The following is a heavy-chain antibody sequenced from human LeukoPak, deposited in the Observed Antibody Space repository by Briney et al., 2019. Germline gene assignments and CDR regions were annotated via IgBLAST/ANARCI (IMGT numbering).Heavy chain of an antibody. Sequence: GGSLRLSCAVSGFRFSTYGMNWVRQAPGKGLEWAAFINYDGTEQYYADSVKGRFSISRDNSKDTLFPQMNSLRAEDTAVYYCAKGLGKAGASNTWYFDLWGRGTLVTVSS. V-gene: IGHV3-30*02. CDR3: AKGLGKAGASNTWYFDL. J-gene: IGHJ2*01. D-gene: IGHD6-13*01. CDR1: GFRFSTYG. CDR2: INYDGTEQ.